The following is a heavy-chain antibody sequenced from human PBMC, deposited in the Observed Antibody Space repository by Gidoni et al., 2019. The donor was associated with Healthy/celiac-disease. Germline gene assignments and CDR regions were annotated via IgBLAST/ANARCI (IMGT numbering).Heavy chain of an antibody. CDR1: GFSLSTSGVG. J-gene: IGHJ4*02. CDR3: AQKRWTAAFDY. Sequence: QITLKESGPTLVKPTQTLPLTCTFSGFSLSTSGVGVGWIRQPPGKALEWLALIYWDDDKRYSPSLKSRLTITKDTSKNQVVLTMTNMDPVDTATYYCAQKRWTAAFDYWGQGTLVTVSS. CDR2: IYWDDDK. V-gene: IGHV2-5*02. D-gene: IGHD2-2*01.